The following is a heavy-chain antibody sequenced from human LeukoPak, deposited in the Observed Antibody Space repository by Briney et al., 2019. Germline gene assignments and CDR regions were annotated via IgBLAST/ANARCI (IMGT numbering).Heavy chain of an antibody. CDR3: ARGGYYDFWSGYQSNWFDP. V-gene: IGHV4-34*01. J-gene: IGHJ5*02. Sequence: LETLSLTCAVYGGSFSGYYWSWIRQPPGKGLEWIGEINHSGSTNYNPSLKSRVTISVDTSKNQFSLKLSSVTAADTAVYYCARGGYYDFWSGYQSNWFDPWGQGTLVTVSS. D-gene: IGHD3-3*01. CDR2: INHSGST. CDR1: GGSFSGYY.